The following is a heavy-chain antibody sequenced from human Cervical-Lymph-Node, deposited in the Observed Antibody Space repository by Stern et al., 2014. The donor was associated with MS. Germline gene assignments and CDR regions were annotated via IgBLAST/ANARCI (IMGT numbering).Heavy chain of an antibody. Sequence: VQLVQSGAEVKKPGESLKISCKGSGYTFTNNWIAWVRQMPGKGLEWMGIIYPDDSDIRYSPSLQGQVTYSADQSIRTAHLQWSSLKAADSAVYYCARHPPRRKWDDPNYGMDVWGQGTTVTVSS. J-gene: IGHJ6*02. CDR2: IYPDDSDI. CDR3: ARHPPRRKWDDPNYGMDV. V-gene: IGHV5-51*01. D-gene: IGHD1-1*01. CDR1: GYTFTNNW.